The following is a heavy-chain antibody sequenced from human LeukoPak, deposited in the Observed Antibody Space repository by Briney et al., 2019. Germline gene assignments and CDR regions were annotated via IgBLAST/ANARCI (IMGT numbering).Heavy chain of an antibody. CDR3: ARHPRGSSRNGFDY. CDR2: IYYSGST. Sequence: SETPSLTCTVSGGSISSSSYYWGWIRQPPGKGLEWIGSIYYSGSTYYNPSLKSRVTISVDTSKNQFSLKLSSVNAADTAVYYCARHPRGSSRNGFDYWGQGTLVTVSS. J-gene: IGHJ4*02. V-gene: IGHV4-39*01. CDR1: GGSISSSSYY. D-gene: IGHD6-6*01.